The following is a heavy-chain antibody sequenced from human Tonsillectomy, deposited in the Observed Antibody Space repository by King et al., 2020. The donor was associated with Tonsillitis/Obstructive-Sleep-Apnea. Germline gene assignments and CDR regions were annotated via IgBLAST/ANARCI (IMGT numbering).Heavy chain of an antibody. CDR2: LSYDGSNK. Sequence: QLVQSGGGVVQPGRALRLSCAASGFTFSSYGMHWVRQAPGKGLEWGAVLSYDGSNKNYAYSVKGRFTISRDNSKNTLYLQMNSLRAEDTAVYYCAKDGRDAFDIWGQGTMVTVSS. CDR3: AKDGRDAFDI. V-gene: IGHV3-30*18. J-gene: IGHJ3*02. CDR1: GFTFSSYG.